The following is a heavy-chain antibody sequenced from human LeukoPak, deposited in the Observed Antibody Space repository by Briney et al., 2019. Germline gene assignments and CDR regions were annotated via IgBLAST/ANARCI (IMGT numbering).Heavy chain of an antibody. CDR1: GFTFSSYA. Sequence: GGSLRLSCAASGFTFSSYAMSWVRQAPGKGLEWVSAISGSSGSTYYADSVKGRFTISRDNSDNTLYLQMNSLRAEDTAVYYCAKDWGWQQPNWFDPWGQGTLVTVSS. J-gene: IGHJ5*02. CDR2: ISGSSGST. CDR3: AKDWGWQQPNWFDP. D-gene: IGHD6-13*01. V-gene: IGHV3-23*01.